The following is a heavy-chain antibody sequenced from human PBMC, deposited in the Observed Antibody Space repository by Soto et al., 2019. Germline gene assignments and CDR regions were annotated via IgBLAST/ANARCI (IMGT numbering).Heavy chain of an antibody. D-gene: IGHD2-8*01. J-gene: IGHJ6*02. CDR2: IIPMFGTA. CDR1: GGTFSRYS. Sequence: SVKVSCKASGGTFSRYSISWVRQAPGQGLEWMGWIIPMFGTANYAQKFQGRVTITADESTSTAYMELSSLRSEDTAVYYCARVRGLGDGGVLASDIVLMVYANYGMDVWGQGTTVTV. V-gene: IGHV1-69*13. CDR3: ARVRGLGDGGVLASDIVLMVYANYGMDV.